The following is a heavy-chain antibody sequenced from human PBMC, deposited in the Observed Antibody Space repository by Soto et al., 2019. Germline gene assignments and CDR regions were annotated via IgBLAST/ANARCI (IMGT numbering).Heavy chain of an antibody. CDR3: ATEWMVRGTFYDMDV. Sequence: TLSLTCTVSGGSISSGGYYWSWIRQHPGKGLEWIGYIYYSGSTYYNPSLKSRVTISVDTSKNQFSLKLSSVTAADTAVYYCATEWMVRGTFYDMDVWGQGTPVT. J-gene: IGHJ6*02. CDR1: GGSISSGGYY. D-gene: IGHD3-10*01. V-gene: IGHV4-31*03. CDR2: IYYSGST.